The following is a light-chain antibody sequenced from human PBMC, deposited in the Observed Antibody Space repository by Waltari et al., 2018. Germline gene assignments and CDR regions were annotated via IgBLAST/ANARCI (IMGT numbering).Light chain of an antibody. J-gene: IGLJ3*02. CDR1: SSDLGNYNF. CDR3: CSYVDTTSWL. V-gene: IGLV2-23*02. Sequence: QSALTQPASVSGSPGQSITISCTGTSSDLGNYNFVSWYQHQPGQAPKLVIYDVRERPSGVSNRVAGSKSGNTASLTISGLQPEDEADYYCCSYVDTTSWLFGGGTKLTVL. CDR2: DVR.